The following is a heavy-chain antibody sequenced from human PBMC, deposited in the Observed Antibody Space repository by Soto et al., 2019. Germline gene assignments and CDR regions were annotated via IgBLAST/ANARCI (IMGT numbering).Heavy chain of an antibody. CDR1: GFTFNTYA. V-gene: IGHV3-23*01. CDR3: AKAGRGNYYFED. D-gene: IGHD1-26*01. Sequence: EVQLLESGGGLVQPGGSLRLSCAASGFTFNTYAMSWVRQAPGKGLEWVSGISNSAISTYYADSVKGRFTISRDNSKNTLYLQMNSLIAEDTAVYYCAKAGRGNYYFEDWGQGTLVTVSS. J-gene: IGHJ4*02. CDR2: ISNSAIST.